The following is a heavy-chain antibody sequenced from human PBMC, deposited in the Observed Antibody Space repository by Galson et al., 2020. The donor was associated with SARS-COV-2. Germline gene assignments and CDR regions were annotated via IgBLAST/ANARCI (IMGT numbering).Heavy chain of an antibody. D-gene: IGHD1-26*01. Sequence: GGSLRLSCAASGFAFDTYAMSWVRQAPGKGLEWVSAISRDGDRTYYADSVQGRFAISRDTSKNTVFLQMNILRAEDTAIYYCANGGITVGAFEMWGQGTKVTVSS. V-gene: IGHV3-23*01. CDR2: ISRDGDRT. CDR1: GFAFDTYA. J-gene: IGHJ3*02. CDR3: ANGGITVGAFEM.